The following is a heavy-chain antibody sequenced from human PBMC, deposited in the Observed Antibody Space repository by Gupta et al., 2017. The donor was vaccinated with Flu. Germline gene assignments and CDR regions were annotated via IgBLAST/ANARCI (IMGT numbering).Heavy chain of an antibody. CDR3: NRVSLEVSGGGRAQGLDV. CDR2: IKSKADEERV. Sequence: SNAWMAWVRQAPGKGLEWVGRIKSKADEERVEHAAPVKGRVTISRDDSKNTLYLQMNSLKTEDTAVYYCNRVSLEVSGGGRAQGLDVWDQGTMVTVSS. CDR1: SNAW. D-gene: IGHD2-15*01. V-gene: IGHV3-15*01. J-gene: IGHJ6*02.